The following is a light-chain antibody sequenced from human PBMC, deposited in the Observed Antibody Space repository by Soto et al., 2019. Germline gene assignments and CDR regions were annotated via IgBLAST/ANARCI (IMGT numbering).Light chain of an antibody. J-gene: IGLJ2*01. V-gene: IGLV2-23*03. CDR2: EGS. CDR3: CSYAGSSTFL. CDR1: SSDVGSYNL. Sequence: QPVLTQPASVSGSPGQSITISCTGTSSDVGSYNLVSWYQQHPGKAPKLMIYEGSKRPSGVSNRFSGSKSGNTASLTISGLQAEDEADYYCCSYAGSSTFLFGGGTQLTVL.